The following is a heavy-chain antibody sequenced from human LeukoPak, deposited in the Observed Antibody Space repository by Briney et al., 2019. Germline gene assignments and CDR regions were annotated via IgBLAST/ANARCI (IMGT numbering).Heavy chain of an antibody. CDR2: IIPIFGTA. CDR3: ARRAWAGSYYYYGMDV. D-gene: IGHD3/OR15-3a*01. V-gene: IGHV1-69*13. J-gene: IGHJ6*02. CDR1: AGTFSSYA. Sequence: GASVKVSCKASAGTFSSYAISGVRQAPGQGLEWVGGIIPIFGTANYAQKFQGRVTITADESTSTAYMELSSLRSEDTAVYYCARRAWAGSYYYYGMDVWGQGTTVTVSS.